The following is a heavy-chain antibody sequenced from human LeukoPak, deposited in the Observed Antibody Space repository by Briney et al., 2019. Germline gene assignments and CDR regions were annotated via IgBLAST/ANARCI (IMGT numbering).Heavy chain of an antibody. CDR3: AKDLAWGWFDP. Sequence: GGSLRLSCAASGFTFSSYSMNWVRQAPGKGLEWVSGIGPSGDRIYYADSVKGRVTISRDNSKSTVYLQMNSLRAEDTAVYYCAKDLAWGWFDPWGQGTLVTVSS. J-gene: IGHJ5*02. D-gene: IGHD3-16*01. CDR2: IGPSGDRI. V-gene: IGHV3-23*01. CDR1: GFTFSSYS.